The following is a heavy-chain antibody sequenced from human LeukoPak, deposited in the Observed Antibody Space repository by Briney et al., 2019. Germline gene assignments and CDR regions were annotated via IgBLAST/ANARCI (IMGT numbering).Heavy chain of an antibody. CDR3: AIDLRQQPGYFQH. CDR2: ISAYNGNT. Sequence: ASVKVSCKASGYTFTSYGISWVRQAPGQGLEWMGWISAYNGNTNYAQKLQGSVTMTTDTSTSTAYMELRSLRSEDTAVYYCAIDLRQQPGYFQHWGQGTLVTVSS. V-gene: IGHV1-18*01. CDR1: GYTFTSYG. J-gene: IGHJ1*01. D-gene: IGHD6-13*01.